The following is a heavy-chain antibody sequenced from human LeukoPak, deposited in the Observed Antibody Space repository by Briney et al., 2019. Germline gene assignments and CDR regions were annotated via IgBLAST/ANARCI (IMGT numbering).Heavy chain of an antibody. V-gene: IGHV4-4*02. CDR1: GGSISSSNW. Sequence: SETLSLTCAVSGGSISSSNWWSWVRQPPGKGLEWIGEIYHSGSTNYNPSLKSRVTISVDKSKNQFSLKLSSVTAADTAVYYCARDLAVAGDNWFDPWGQGTLVTVSS. J-gene: IGHJ5*02. D-gene: IGHD6-19*01. CDR2: IYHSGST. CDR3: ARDLAVAGDNWFDP.